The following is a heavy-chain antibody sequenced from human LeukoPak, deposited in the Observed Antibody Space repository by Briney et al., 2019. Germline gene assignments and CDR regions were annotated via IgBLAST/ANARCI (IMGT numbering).Heavy chain of an antibody. Sequence: PGGSLRLSCAASGFTFSSYSMNWVRQAPGKGLEWVSSISSSSSYIYYADSVKGRFTISRDNAKNSLYLQMNSLRAEDTAVYYCARVLVYYYDSSGYPPDYWGQGTLVTVSS. CDR3: ARVLVYYYDSSGYPPDY. D-gene: IGHD3-22*01. CDR2: ISSSSSYI. CDR1: GFTFSSYS. V-gene: IGHV3-21*01. J-gene: IGHJ4*02.